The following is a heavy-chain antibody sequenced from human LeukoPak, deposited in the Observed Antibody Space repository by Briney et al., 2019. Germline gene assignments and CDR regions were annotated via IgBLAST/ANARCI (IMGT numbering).Heavy chain of an antibody. CDR1: GFAFRTYV. Sequence: EAGGSLRLSCSASGFAFRTYVMHWVRQAPGKGLEYVSAISADGRSPYYAGSVRGRFTISRDNSKNTLSLQMTSLGADDTALYYCVKYSPGESARYLSFWGQGTLVTVSS. CDR3: VKYSPGESARYLSF. CDR2: ISADGRSP. D-gene: IGHD3-16*01. J-gene: IGHJ4*02. V-gene: IGHV3-64D*08.